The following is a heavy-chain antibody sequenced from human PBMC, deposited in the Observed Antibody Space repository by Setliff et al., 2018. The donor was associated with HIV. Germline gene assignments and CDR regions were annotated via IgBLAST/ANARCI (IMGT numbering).Heavy chain of an antibody. CDR1: GFSFRNSFYN. CDR2: IYYSGTT. V-gene: IGHV4-39*01. J-gene: IGHJ5*02. CDR3: ARHRYSSSINWFDP. D-gene: IGHD6-13*01. Sequence: SETLSLTCNVSGFSFRNSFYNWGWIRQPPGKGLEWIGTIYYSGTTYYNPSLKSRVTMSIGTSQNQFSLKLTSVTATDTAVYYCARHRYSSSINWFDPWGQGTLVTVSS.